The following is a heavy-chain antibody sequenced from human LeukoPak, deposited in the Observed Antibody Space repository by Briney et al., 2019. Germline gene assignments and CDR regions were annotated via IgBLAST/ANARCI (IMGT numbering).Heavy chain of an antibody. V-gene: IGHV4-34*01. CDR1: GGSFSGYY. J-gene: IGHJ6*02. CDR3: ARGRPAPNYYYYGMDV. Sequence: SETLSLTCAVYGGSFSGYYWSWIRQPPGKGLEWIGEINHSGSTNYNPSLKSRVTVSVDTFKNQFSLKLSSVTAADTAVYYCARGRPAPNYYYYGMDVWGQGTTVTVSS. CDR2: INHSGST.